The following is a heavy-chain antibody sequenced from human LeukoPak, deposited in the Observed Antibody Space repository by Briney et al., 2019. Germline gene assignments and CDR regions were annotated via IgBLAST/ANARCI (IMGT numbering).Heavy chain of an antibody. CDR2: IDSRSGST. Sequence: GGSLRLSCADSQFTLSHFNMNWVRQPPGKGLEWGSYIDSRSGSTFYADSVKGRFTISRDNAKNSLYLQMNGLRVEDTAVYYCAREGYNWDGYGWFDPWGQGTPVIVSS. J-gene: IGHJ5*02. V-gene: IGHV3-48*01. CDR1: QFTLSHFN. CDR3: AREGYNWDGYGWFDP. D-gene: IGHD1-1*01.